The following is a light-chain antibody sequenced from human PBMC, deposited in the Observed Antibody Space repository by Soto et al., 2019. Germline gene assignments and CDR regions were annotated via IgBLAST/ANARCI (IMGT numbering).Light chain of an antibody. CDR3: QRYDSFRT. V-gene: IGKV3-15*01. Sequence: EIVMTQSPATLSVSPGERATLSCRASQSVSSNLAWYQQKPGQAPRLLIYGASTRATGIPARFSGSGSGTEFTLTISSLQSEDFATYYCQRYDSFRTFGQGTKVDIK. CDR1: QSVSSN. J-gene: IGKJ1*01. CDR2: GAS.